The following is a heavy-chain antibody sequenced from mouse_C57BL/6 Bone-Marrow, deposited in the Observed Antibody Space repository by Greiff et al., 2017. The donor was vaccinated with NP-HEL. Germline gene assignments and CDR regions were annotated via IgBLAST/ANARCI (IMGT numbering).Heavy chain of an antibody. D-gene: IGHD4-1*01. V-gene: IGHV1-58*01. CDR3: ARKGAWEWYFDV. Sequence: VQLQQSGAELVRPGSSVKMSCKTSGYTFTSYGIHWVKQRPGQGLEWIGYIYIGNGYTVYNEKFKGKATLTSDTSSSTAYMQLSSLTSEDSAIYFCARKGAWEWYFDVWGTGTTVTVSS. J-gene: IGHJ1*03. CDR2: IYIGNGYT. CDR1: GYTFTSYG.